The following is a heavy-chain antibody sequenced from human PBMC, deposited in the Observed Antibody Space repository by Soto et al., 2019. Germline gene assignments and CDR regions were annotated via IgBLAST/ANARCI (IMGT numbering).Heavy chain of an antibody. CDR1: GFTFSSYA. Sequence: GALRLSCAASGFTFSSYAMSWVRQAPGKGLEWVSAISGSGGSTYYADSVKGRFTISRDNSKNTLYLQMNSLRAEDTAVYYCAKDTFYYDSSGYYFSYPDYWGQGTLVTVSS. CDR2: ISGSGGST. CDR3: AKDTFYYDSSGYYFSYPDY. J-gene: IGHJ4*02. V-gene: IGHV3-23*01. D-gene: IGHD3-22*01.